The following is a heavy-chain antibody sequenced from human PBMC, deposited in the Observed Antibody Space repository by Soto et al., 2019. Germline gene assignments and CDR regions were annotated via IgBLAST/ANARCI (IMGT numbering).Heavy chain of an antibody. V-gene: IGHV3-9*01. D-gene: IGHD2-21*02. CDR1: GFTFSSYG. CDR3: AKGVYCGGDCLLDLLAF. J-gene: IGHJ3*01. CDR2: ISWNSGSI. Sequence: PGGSLRLSCAASGFTFSSYGMHWVRQAPGKGLEWVSGISWNSGSIGYADSVKGRFTISRDNAKNSLYLQMNSLRAEDTALYYCAKGVYCGGDCLLDLLAFCGQGSLVP.